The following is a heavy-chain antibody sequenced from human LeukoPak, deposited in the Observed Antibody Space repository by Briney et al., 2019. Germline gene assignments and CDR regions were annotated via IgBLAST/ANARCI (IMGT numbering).Heavy chain of an antibody. J-gene: IGHJ3*02. CDR2: MNPHSGNT. Sequence: RASVKVSCKASGYTFTSYGISWVRQAPGQGLEWMGWMNPHSGNTGYAQKFLGRITLTRNTSTSMAYMELTTLKSEDTAVYYCARGRRDVFDIWGQGTTVTVS. V-gene: IGHV1-8*03. CDR1: GYTFTSYG. CDR3: ARGRRDVFDI.